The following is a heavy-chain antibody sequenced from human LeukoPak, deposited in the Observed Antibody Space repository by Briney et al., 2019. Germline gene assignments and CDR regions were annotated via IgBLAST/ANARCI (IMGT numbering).Heavy chain of an antibody. V-gene: IGHV3-23*01. J-gene: IGHJ4*02. CDR2: ISGSGGST. CDR1: GFTFSSYA. CDR3: ARGQWLVTSSFDS. Sequence: GGSLRLSCAAPGFTFSSYAMSWVRQARGKGPAWVSTISGSGGSTYYADSVKDRFTISRDNYMNTLFLQMSSLRADDTALYYCARGQWLVTSSFDSWGQGTLVTVSS. D-gene: IGHD6-19*01.